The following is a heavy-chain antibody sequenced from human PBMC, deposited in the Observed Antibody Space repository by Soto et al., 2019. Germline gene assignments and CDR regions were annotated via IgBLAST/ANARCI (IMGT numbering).Heavy chain of an antibody. Sequence: WTWIRQPPGKGLEGIGYIYHSGSTFYNPSLKGRVTISVDRSKDQFSLKLSSVTAADTAVYYCARYCSGGSCYAYGMDVWGQGTTVTVSS. D-gene: IGHD2-15*01. CDR2: IYHSGST. V-gene: IGHV4-30-2*01. J-gene: IGHJ6*02. CDR3: ARYCSGGSCYAYGMDV.